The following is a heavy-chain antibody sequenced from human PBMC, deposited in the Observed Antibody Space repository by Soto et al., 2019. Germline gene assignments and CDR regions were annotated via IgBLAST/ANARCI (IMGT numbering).Heavy chain of an antibody. J-gene: IGHJ5*02. Sequence: SETLSLTCTVSGGSISSYYWSWIRQPPGKGLEWIGYIYYSGSTNYNPSLKSRVTISVDTSKNQFSLKLSSVTAADTAVYYCARHVHYKGDPEGFDPWGQGTLVTVSS. CDR1: GGSISSYY. CDR3: ARHVHYKGDPEGFDP. D-gene: IGHD1-1*01. V-gene: IGHV4-59*08. CDR2: IYYSGST.